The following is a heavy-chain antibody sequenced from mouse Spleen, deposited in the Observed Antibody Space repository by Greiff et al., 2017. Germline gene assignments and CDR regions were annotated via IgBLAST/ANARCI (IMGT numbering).Heavy chain of an antibody. J-gene: IGHJ3*01. CDR3: ARSGYDGFAY. CDR1: GYTFTSYW. CDR2: IYPSDSYT. D-gene: IGHD2-2*01. V-gene: IGHV1-69*02. Sequence: VQLQQPGAELVRPGASVKLSCKASGYTFTSYWINWVKQRPGQGLEWIGNIYPSDSYTNYNQKFKGKATLTADKSSSTAYMQLSSLTSENSAVYFCARSGYDGFAYWGQGTLVTVSA.